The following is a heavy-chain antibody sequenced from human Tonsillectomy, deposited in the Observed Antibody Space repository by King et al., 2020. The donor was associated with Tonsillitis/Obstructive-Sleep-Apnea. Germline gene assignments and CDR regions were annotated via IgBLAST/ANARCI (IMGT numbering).Heavy chain of an antibody. D-gene: IGHD2-15*01. CDR1: GFTFSTYG. V-gene: IGHV3-23*04. J-gene: IGHJ6*02. CDR3: AKDHRGGRYCSGNSCPTFGMDV. CDR2: IIGSGNST. Sequence: QLVQSGGGLVQPGGSLRLSCAASGFTFSTYGMSWVRQAPGKGPEWVSVIIGSGNSTYYSDSVKGRFTISRDNSKNTLYLQMNSLRTEDTAVYYCAKDHRGGRYCSGNSCPTFGMDVWGQGTTVTVSS.